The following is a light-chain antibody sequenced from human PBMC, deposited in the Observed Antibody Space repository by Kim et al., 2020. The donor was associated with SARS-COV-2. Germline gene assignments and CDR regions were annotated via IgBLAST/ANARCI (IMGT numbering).Light chain of an antibody. CDR1: QGISSY. Sequence: AIRMTQSPSSLSASTGDRVTITCRASQGISSYLAWYQQKPGKAPKLLIYAASTLQSGVPSRFSGSGSGTDFTLTISCLQSEDFATYYCQQYYSHPRYTFGQVTKLHI. CDR2: AAS. CDR3: QQYYSHPRYT. V-gene: IGKV1-8*01. J-gene: IGKJ2*01.